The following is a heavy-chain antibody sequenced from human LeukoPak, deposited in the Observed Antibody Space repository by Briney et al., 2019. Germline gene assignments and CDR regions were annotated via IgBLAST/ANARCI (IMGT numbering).Heavy chain of an antibody. V-gene: IGHV1-2*06. Sequence: ASVKVSCKASGYTFTGYYMHWVRQAPGPGLEWMGRINPNSGGTNYAQKFQGRVTMTRDTSISTAYMELSRLRSDDTAVYYCAREDDYGDYSGDWGQGTLVTVSS. CDR2: INPNSGGT. D-gene: IGHD4-17*01. J-gene: IGHJ4*02. CDR1: GYTFTGYY. CDR3: AREDDYGDYSGD.